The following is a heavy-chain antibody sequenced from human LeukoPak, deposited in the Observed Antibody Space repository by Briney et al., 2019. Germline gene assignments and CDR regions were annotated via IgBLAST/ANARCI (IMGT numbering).Heavy chain of an antibody. J-gene: IGHJ4*02. CDR2: MNPNSGNT. Sequence: ASVKVSCKASRYTFTSYDINWVRQATGQGLEWMGWMNPNSGNTGYAQKFQGRVTMTRNTSISTAYMELSSLRSEDTAVYYCARRVARTKLALFDYWGQGTLVTVSS. CDR3: ARRVARTKLALFDY. V-gene: IGHV1-8*01. CDR1: RYTFTSYD. D-gene: IGHD5-12*01.